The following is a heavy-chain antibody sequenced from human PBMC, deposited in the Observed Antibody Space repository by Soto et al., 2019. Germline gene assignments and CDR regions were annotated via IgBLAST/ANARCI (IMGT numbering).Heavy chain of an antibody. CDR1: GGSFTGYY. J-gene: IGHJ4*02. V-gene: IGHV4-34*01. CDR2: INHSGST. Sequence: LSLTGAVYGGSFTGYYWTWIRQPPGKGLEWIGEINHSGSTNYNQSLRSRVTISVDTSKNQFYLKLTSVTAADTALYYCARGTDAPDKCYFDAWALGTMVTLSS. CDR3: ARGTDAPDKCYFDA.